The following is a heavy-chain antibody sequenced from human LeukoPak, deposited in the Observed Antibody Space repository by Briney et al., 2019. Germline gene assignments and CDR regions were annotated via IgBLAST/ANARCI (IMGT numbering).Heavy chain of an antibody. CDR1: GFPFSSYW. V-gene: IGHV3-74*01. J-gene: IGHJ6*02. CDR2: INSDGSAT. Sequence: SGGPLRLSCAASGFPFSSYWMHWVRQVPGKGLLWVSRINSDGSATIYAASVRGRFTISRDNAKNTLYLQMSGLRVDDTAVYHCASDSPYYGMDVWGQGTTVTVSS. CDR3: ASDSPYYGMDV.